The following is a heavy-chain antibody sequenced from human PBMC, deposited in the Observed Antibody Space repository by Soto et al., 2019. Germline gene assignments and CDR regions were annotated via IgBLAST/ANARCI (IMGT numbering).Heavy chain of an antibody. CDR1: GGSLSDYY. CDR3: ARGEAYSNYPAR. Sequence: QVQLQQWGAGLLKPSETLSLTCAASGGSLSDYYWIWIRQPPGKGLEWMGEIHHSGSTIYNPSLKSRVTISLDTSTYQFSLRLTSVTAADTAVYFCARGEAYSNYPARWGQGSLVTVSS. J-gene: IGHJ4*02. V-gene: IGHV4-34*01. CDR2: IHHSGST. D-gene: IGHD4-4*01.